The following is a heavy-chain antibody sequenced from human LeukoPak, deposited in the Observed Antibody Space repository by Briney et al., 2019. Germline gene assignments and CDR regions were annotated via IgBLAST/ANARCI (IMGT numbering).Heavy chain of an antibody. Sequence: PGGSLRLSCAASGFTFSSYAMSWVRQAPGKGLEWVSAISGSGGSTYYADSVKGRFTISRDNSKNTLYLQMDSLRAEDTAVYYCAKNLYGDYVGFDYWGQGTLVTVSS. J-gene: IGHJ4*02. D-gene: IGHD4-17*01. CDR3: AKNLYGDYVGFDY. V-gene: IGHV3-23*01. CDR1: GFTFSSYA. CDR2: ISGSGGST.